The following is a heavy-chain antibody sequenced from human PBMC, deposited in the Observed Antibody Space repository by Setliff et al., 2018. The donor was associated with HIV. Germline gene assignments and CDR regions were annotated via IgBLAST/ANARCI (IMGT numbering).Heavy chain of an antibody. J-gene: IGHJ6*03. CDR2: INPSGNIT. V-gene: IGHV1-46*01. CDR3: ARQAYDINMVRGVIAPRFHYYMDV. Sequence: GASVKVSCKASGYTFTNYYIHWVRQAPGQGLEWMGIINPSGNITNYAQKFQGRVTMTADTSTDTAYMELSSLRSEDTAVYYCARQAYDINMVRGVIAPRFHYYMDVWGKGTTVTVSS. D-gene: IGHD3-10*01. CDR1: GYTFTNYY.